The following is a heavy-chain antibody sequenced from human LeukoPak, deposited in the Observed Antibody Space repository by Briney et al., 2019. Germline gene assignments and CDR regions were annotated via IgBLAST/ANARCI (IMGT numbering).Heavy chain of an antibody. V-gene: IGHV4-59*08. CDR1: GGSISTYY. CDR3: ARSIIGTRSKFDY. D-gene: IGHD1/OR15-1a*01. J-gene: IGHJ4*02. CDR2: ISYSGST. Sequence: TDTLSLTCTVSGGSISTYYWSWIRQPPGKGLEWIGYISYSGSTNYNPSLKSRVTISLDTSKNQFALKLSSVTAADTAVYYCARSIIGTRSKFDYWGQGTLVTVSS.